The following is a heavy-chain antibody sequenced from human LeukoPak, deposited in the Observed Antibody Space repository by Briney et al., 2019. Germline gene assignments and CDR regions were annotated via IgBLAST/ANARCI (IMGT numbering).Heavy chain of an antibody. CDR2: IYYNGDT. CDR1: GDSITSTY. D-gene: IGHD3-10*01. Sequence: PLETLSLTCTVSGDSITSTYWSWIRQPPGKGLEYLGYIYYNGDTNYNPSLRGRLSLSLDMSKNQFSLKLTSVTAADTAVYFCAKSARVPYFWGQGILVTASS. J-gene: IGHJ4*02. CDR3: AKSARVPYF. V-gene: IGHV4-59*08.